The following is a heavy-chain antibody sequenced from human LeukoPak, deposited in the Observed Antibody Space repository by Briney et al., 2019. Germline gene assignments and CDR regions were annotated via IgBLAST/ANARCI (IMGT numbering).Heavy chain of an antibody. Sequence: SETLSLTCTVSGGSISSYYWSWIRQPPGKGLEWIGYIYYSGSTNYNPSLKSRVTISVDTSKNQFSLRLSSVTAADTAVYYCARVGSSTNGEIDYWGQGTLVTVSS. CDR2: IYYSGST. CDR1: GGSISSYY. CDR3: ARVGSSTNGEIDY. D-gene: IGHD2-2*01. V-gene: IGHV4-59*01. J-gene: IGHJ4*02.